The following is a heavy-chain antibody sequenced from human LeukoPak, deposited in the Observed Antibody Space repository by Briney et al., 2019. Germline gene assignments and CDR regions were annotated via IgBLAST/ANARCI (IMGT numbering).Heavy chain of an antibody. J-gene: IGHJ4*02. CDR2: IYYSGST. CDR1: GGSISSYY. V-gene: IGHV4-59*01. D-gene: IGHD1-26*01. CDR3: ARSLGAAFDY. Sequence: SETLSLTCTVSGGSISSYYWSWIRQPPGKGLEWIGYIYYSGSTNYNPSLKSRATISVDTSKNQFSLKLSSVTATDTAVYYCARSLGAAFDYWGQGTLVTVSS.